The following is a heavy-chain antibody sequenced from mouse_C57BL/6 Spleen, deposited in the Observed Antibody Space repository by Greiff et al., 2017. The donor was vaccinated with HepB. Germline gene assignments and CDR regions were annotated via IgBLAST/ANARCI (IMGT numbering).Heavy chain of an antibody. J-gene: IGHJ2*01. CDR2: ISSGGSYT. D-gene: IGHD3-2*02. V-gene: IGHV5-6*02. Sequence: DVKLVESGGDLVKPGGSLKLSCAASGFTFSSYGMSWVRQTPDKRLEWVATISSGGSYTYYPDSVKGRFTISRDNAKNTLYLQMSSLKSEDTAMYYCARHKPQPLYFDYWGQGTTLTVSS. CDR1: GFTFSSYG. CDR3: ARHKPQPLYFDY.